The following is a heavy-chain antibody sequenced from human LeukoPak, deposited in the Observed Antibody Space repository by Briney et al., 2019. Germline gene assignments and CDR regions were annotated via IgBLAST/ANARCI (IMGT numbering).Heavy chain of an antibody. Sequence: GGSLRLSCAASGFTFSSYGMTWVRQAPGKGLEWVSYISSSSSTIYYADSVKGRFTISRDNAKNSLYLQLNSLRAEDTAVYYCARADPIAVAGNFDYWGQGTLVTVSS. V-gene: IGHV3-48*01. CDR2: ISSSSSTI. CDR3: ARADPIAVAGNFDY. CDR1: GFTFSSYG. J-gene: IGHJ4*02. D-gene: IGHD6-19*01.